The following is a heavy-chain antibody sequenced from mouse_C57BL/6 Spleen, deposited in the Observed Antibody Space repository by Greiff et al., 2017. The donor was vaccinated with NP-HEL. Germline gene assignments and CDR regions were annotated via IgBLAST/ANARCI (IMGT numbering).Heavy chain of an antibody. Sequence: VKLQQPGAELVRPGSSVKLSCKASGYTFTSYWMHWVKQRPIQGLEWIGNIDPSDSETNYNHKFKDKATLTVDKSSSKAYMQLSSLTSEDAAVDYCARSYYVSSPYWYFDVWGTGTTVTVSS. CDR2: IDPSDSET. D-gene: IGHD1-1*01. CDR3: ARSYYVSSPYWYFDV. J-gene: IGHJ1*03. CDR1: GYTFTSYW. V-gene: IGHV1-52*01.